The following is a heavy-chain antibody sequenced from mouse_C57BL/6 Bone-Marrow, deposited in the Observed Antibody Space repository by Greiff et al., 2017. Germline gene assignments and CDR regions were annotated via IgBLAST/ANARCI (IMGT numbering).Heavy chain of an antibody. Sequence: VQLQQSGAELVKPGASVKLSCTASGFNIKDYYMHWVKQRTEQGLEWIGRIDPEDGETQYAPKFQGKATITADTSSNTAYLQLSSLTSEDTAAYYCALTGTFYYAMDYWGQGTSVTVSS. V-gene: IGHV14-2*01. CDR2: IDPEDGET. D-gene: IGHD4-1*01. CDR3: ALTGTFYYAMDY. CDR1: GFNIKDYY. J-gene: IGHJ4*01.